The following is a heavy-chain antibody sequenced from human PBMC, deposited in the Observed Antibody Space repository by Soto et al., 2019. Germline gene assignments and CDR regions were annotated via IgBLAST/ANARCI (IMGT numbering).Heavy chain of an antibody. CDR1: GGTFSSYA. J-gene: IGHJ4*02. Sequence: SVKVSCKASGGTFSSYAISWVRQAPGQGLEWMGGIIPIFGTANYAQKFQGRVTITADESTSTAYMELSSLRSEDTAVYYCARVYYDILTGYYTPEMGFDYWGQGTLVTVSS. CDR2: IIPIFGTA. CDR3: ARVYYDILTGYYTPEMGFDY. V-gene: IGHV1-69*13. D-gene: IGHD3-9*01.